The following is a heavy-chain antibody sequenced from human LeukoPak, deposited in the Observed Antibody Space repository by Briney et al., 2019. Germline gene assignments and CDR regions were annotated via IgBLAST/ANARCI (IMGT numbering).Heavy chain of an antibody. CDR3: ARALRVRGVIMNLGDY. J-gene: IGHJ4*02. V-gene: IGHV3-74*01. CDR1: GFTFSSYW. D-gene: IGHD3-10*01. Sequence: GGSLRLSCVASGFTFSSYWMHWVRQDPRKGLVWVSRINGDGRNINYADSVRGRFTISRDNAKNTLYLQMNSLRAEDTAVYYCARALRVRGVIMNLGDYWGQGTLVTVSS. CDR2: INGDGRNI.